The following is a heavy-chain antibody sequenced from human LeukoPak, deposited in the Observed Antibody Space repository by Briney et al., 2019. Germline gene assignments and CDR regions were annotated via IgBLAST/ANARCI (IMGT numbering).Heavy chain of an antibody. J-gene: IGHJ6*03. CDR1: GFTFSTYA. Sequence: GGSLRLSCAASGFTFSTYAMTWVRQAPGKGLEWVSLISGTGGSTYYADSVKGRFTISRDNSKNTLYLQMNSLRAEDTAVYYCARLMPGLSMDVWGKGTPVTVSS. CDR2: ISGTGGST. V-gene: IGHV3-23*01. CDR3: ARLMPGLSMDV. D-gene: IGHD2-8*01.